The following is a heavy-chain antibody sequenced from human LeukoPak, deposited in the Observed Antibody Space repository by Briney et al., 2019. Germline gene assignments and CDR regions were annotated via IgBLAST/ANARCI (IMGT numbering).Heavy chain of an antibody. CDR1: GFTFDDYA. Sequence: GRSLRLSCAASGFTFDDYAMHWVRQAPGKGLEWVSGISWNSGSIGYADSVKGRFTISRDNAKNSQYLQMNSLRAEDTAVYYCARDELDCGGDCYYSSPSFDYWGQGTLVTVS. V-gene: IGHV3-9*01. CDR2: ISWNSGSI. J-gene: IGHJ4*02. CDR3: ARDELDCGGDCYYSSPSFDY. D-gene: IGHD2-21*02.